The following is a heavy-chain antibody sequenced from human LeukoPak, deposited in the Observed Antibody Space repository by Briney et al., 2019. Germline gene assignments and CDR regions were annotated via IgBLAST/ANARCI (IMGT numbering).Heavy chain of an antibody. CDR2: IIPIFGTA. CDR3: ARRYCSSTSCYPIRPEYLQH. Sequence: SVKVSCKASGGTFSSYAISWVRQAPGQGLEWMGGIIPIFGTANYAQKFQGRVTITADESTSTAYMELSSLRSEDTAVYYCARRYCSSTSCYPIRPEYLQHWGQGTLVTVSS. CDR1: GGTFSSYA. V-gene: IGHV1-69*13. D-gene: IGHD2-2*01. J-gene: IGHJ1*01.